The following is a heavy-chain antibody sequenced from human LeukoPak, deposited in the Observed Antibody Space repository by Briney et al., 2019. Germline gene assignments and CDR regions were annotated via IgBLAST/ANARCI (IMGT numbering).Heavy chain of an antibody. Sequence: SETLSLTCTVSGGSISSYYWSWIRQPPGKGLEWIGYIYYSGSTNYNPSLKSRVTISVDTSKNQFSLKLSSVTAADTAVYYCARVYTGSYFDRVGMDVWGQGTTVTVSS. J-gene: IGHJ6*02. V-gene: IGHV4-59*01. D-gene: IGHD1-26*01. CDR3: ARVYTGSYFDRVGMDV. CDR1: GGSISSYY. CDR2: IYYSGST.